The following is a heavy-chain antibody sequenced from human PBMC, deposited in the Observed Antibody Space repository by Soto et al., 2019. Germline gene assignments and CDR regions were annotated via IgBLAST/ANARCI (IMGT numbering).Heavy chain of an antibody. V-gene: IGHV1-3*01. CDR1: GYTFTSYA. CDR3: ARDLGITMVRGVTGWFDP. Sequence: QVQLVQSGAEVKKPGASVKVSCKASGYTFTSYAMHWVRQAPGQRLEWMGWINAGNGNTKYSQKFQGRVTITRDTSASTAYMELSSLRSEDTAVYYCARDLGITMVRGVTGWFDPWGQGTLVTVSS. CDR2: INAGNGNT. D-gene: IGHD3-10*01. J-gene: IGHJ5*02.